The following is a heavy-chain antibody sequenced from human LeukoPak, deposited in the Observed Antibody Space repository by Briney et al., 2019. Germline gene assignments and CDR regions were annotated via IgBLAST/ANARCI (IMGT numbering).Heavy chain of an antibody. V-gene: IGHV3-30*03. D-gene: IGHD6-13*01. CDR1: GFTFSNFD. CDR3: KTRPIASAGPIYDAFDV. J-gene: IGHJ3*01. Sequence: GTSLRLSCSASGFTFSNFDFHWVRQAPGKGLEWVAVISYDGANEYYADSVKGRFTISRDDSKSAVFLQMNSLRAEDSASYYCKTRPIASAGPIYDAFDVWGQGTRVTVS. CDR2: ISYDGANE.